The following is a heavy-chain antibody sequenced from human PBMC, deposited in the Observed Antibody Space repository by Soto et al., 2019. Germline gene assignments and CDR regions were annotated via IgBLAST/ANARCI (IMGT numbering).Heavy chain of an antibody. Sequence: SVKVSCKASVYTFTGYYMHWVRQAPGQGLEWMGWINPNSGGTNYAQKFQGRVTMTRDTSISTAYMELSRLRSDDTAVYYCARDRMGRDSSSSRDYYYYYGMDVWGQGTTVTVSS. CDR3: ARDRMGRDSSSSRDYYYYYGMDV. J-gene: IGHJ6*02. CDR2: INPNSGGT. D-gene: IGHD6-6*01. CDR1: VYTFTGYY. V-gene: IGHV1-2*02.